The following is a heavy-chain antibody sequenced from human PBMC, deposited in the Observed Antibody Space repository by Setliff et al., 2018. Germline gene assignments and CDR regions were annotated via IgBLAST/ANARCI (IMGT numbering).Heavy chain of an antibody. D-gene: IGHD3-3*01. CDR2: IYSDGSMT. CDR3: ARDSRVTVNYNFWSGQLDN. V-gene: IGHV3-74*01. CDR1: GFTFGSNW. Sequence: GGSLRLSCAASGFTFGSNWMNWVRQAPGKGLVRVSRIYSDGSMTDYADSVKGRFTISRDNARNILYLQMNSLKIEDTAVYFCARDSRVTVNYNFWSGQLDNWGQGALVTVSS. J-gene: IGHJ4*02.